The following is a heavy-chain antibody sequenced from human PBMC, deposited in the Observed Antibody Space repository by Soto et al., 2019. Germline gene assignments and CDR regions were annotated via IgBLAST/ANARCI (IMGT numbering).Heavy chain of an antibody. V-gene: IGHV3-33*01. CDR1: GYTFSRYA. CDR2: IWHDGSNK. Sequence: QGDLVESGGGVVQPGGSLTLSCAASGYTFSRYAIHWVRQAPGKGLEWVSVIWHDGSNKIYADSVKGRFTISRDNSKNTLYLQMNSLRAEDTAIYYCARGVAADVYAFDIWGQGTMVTVSS. CDR3: ARGVAADVYAFDI. D-gene: IGHD6-13*01. J-gene: IGHJ3*02.